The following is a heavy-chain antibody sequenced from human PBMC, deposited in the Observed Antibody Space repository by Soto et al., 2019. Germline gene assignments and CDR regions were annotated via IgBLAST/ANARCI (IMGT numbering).Heavy chain of an antibody. CDR1: GFIFSSYA. V-gene: IGHV3-23*01. J-gene: IGHJ6*02. Sequence: PGGSLRLSCAASGFIFSSYAMSWVRQAPGKGLKWVSFVSGSGGRTNYADSVKGRFTISRDNSKNTLYLQMSRLRAEDTATYYCAQGRGSAENYYYYGMDVWGQGTTVTVSS. CDR2: VSGSGGRT. CDR3: AQGRGSAENYYYYGMDV.